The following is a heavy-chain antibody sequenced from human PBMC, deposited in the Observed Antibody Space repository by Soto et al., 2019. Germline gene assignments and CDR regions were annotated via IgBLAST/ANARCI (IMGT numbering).Heavy chain of an antibody. Sequence: PGGSLRLSCAASGFTFSSYAMNWVRQAPGKGLEWVSVIYSGGSTYYADSVKGRFTISRDNSKNTLYLQMNSLRAEDTAVYYCARDRVESGYPEYFQHWGQGTLVTVSS. CDR1: GFTFSSYA. CDR3: ARDRVESGYPEYFQH. CDR2: IYSGGST. V-gene: IGHV3-53*01. D-gene: IGHD3-22*01. J-gene: IGHJ1*01.